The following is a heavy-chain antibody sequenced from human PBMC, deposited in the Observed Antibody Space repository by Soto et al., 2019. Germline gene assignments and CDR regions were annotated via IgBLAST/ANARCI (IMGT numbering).Heavy chain of an antibody. V-gene: IGHV3-23*01. D-gene: IGHD2-8*01. CDR1: GFTFRTYG. CDR2: ITDGDGNT. CDR3: AKDHCTLSNCIAGFDY. Sequence: EVQLLESGGGLVQPGGSLRLSCAASGFTFRTYGMNWVRQAPGKGLEWVSSITDGDGNTFYADSVKGRFTMSRDNSKNTLYLQMHSLRAEDTVIYYCAKDHCTLSNCIAGFDYWGQGTLVTVSS. J-gene: IGHJ4*02.